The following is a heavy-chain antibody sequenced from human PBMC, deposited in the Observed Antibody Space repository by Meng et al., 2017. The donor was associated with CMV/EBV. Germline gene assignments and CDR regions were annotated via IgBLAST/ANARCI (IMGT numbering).Heavy chain of an antibody. J-gene: IGHJ4*02. CDR1: GFTFSNAW. CDR2: IKSKTDGGTT. V-gene: IGHV3-15*01. D-gene: IGHD2-2*01. CDR3: TTGVGYCSSTSCWPVGY. Sequence: GESLKISCAASGFTFSNAWMSWVRQAPGKGLEWVGRIKSKTDGGTTDYAAPVKGRFTISRDDSKNTLYLQMNSLKTEDTAVYYCTTGVGYCSSTSCWPVGYWGQGTLVTVYS.